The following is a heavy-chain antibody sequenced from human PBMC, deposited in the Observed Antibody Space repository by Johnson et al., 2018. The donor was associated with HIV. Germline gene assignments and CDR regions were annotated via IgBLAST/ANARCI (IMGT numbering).Heavy chain of an antibody. J-gene: IGHJ3*02. Sequence: QMLLVESGGGVVQPGRSLRLSCAASGITFSSYAMHWVRQAPGKGLEWVAVISYDGSNKYYADSVKGRFTISRDNSKNTLYLQMNSLRAEDTAVYYCARVGKRVMAAFDIWGQGTMVTVSS. D-gene: IGHD3-16*01. CDR2: ISYDGSNK. CDR1: GITFSSYA. V-gene: IGHV3-30-3*01. CDR3: ARVGKRVMAAFDI.